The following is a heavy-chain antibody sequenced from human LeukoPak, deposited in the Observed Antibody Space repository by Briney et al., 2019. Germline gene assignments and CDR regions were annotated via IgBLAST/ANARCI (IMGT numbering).Heavy chain of an antibody. Sequence: SETLSLTCTVSGGSISSYYWSWIRQPPGKGLEWIGYIYYSGSTNYNPSLKSRVTISVDTSKNQFSLKLSSVTAADTAVYYCARRTYYDFWSGKPQTNYYYYMDAWGKGTTVTVSS. CDR3: ARRTYYDFWSGKPQTNYYYYMDA. CDR1: GGSISSYY. J-gene: IGHJ6*03. D-gene: IGHD3-3*01. V-gene: IGHV4-59*08. CDR2: IYYSGST.